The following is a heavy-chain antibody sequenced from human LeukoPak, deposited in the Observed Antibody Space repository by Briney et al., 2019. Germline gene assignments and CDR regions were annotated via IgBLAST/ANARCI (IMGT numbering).Heavy chain of an antibody. V-gene: IGHV3-21*01. CDR3: ATYYGGGYMDV. Sequence: GGSLRLSCAASGFTFNSYIMNWVRQAPGKGLEWVSSITSSSSYINYADSVKGRFTISRDNAKNSLYLQMNSLRAEDTAVYYCATYYGGGYMDVWGKGTTVTVSS. J-gene: IGHJ6*03. D-gene: IGHD3-22*01. CDR2: ITSSSSYI. CDR1: GFTFNSYI.